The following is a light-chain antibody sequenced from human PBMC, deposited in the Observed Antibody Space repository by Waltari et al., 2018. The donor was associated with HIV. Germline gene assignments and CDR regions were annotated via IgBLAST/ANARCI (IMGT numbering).Light chain of an antibody. CDR2: AAS. CDR3: QQYGSSPPIT. CDR1: QILSSNY. J-gene: IGKJ5*01. V-gene: IGKV3-20*01. Sequence: EIVLTQSPGTLSLSPGERATLSCRASQILSSNYLAWYQEKPGQAPRLLIYAASSRASGIPDRFSGSGAGTDFTLTISRLEPEDFAVYYCQQYGSSPPITFGQGTRLEIK.